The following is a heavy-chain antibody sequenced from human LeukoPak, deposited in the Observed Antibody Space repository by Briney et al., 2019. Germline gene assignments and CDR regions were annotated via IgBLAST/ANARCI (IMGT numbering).Heavy chain of an antibody. CDR3: ARDRADWDSGSYYDY. CDR1: GGSICSYY. J-gene: IGHJ4*02. V-gene: IGHV4-59*12. CDR2: IYYSGST. Sequence: SETLSLTCTVSGGSICSYYWSWIRQPPGEGLGWGGYIYYSGSTNYNPSLKSRVTISVDTSKNQFSLKLSSVTAADTAVYYCARDRADWDSGSYYDYWGQGTLVTVSS. D-gene: IGHD1-26*01.